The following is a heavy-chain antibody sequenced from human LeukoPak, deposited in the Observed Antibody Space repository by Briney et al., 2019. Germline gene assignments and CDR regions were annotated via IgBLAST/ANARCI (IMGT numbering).Heavy chain of an antibody. J-gene: IGHJ6*02. D-gene: IGHD3-3*01. CDR2: ISAYNGNT. CDR3: ARVYDFWSGYDPYYYYGMDV. V-gene: IGHV1-18*01. CDR1: GYTFTSYG. Sequence: ASVKVSCKASGYTFTSYGISWVRQAPGQGLEWMGWISAYNGNTNYAQKLQGRVTMTTDTSTSTAYMELRSLRSDDTAVYYCARVYDFWSGYDPYYYYGMDVWGQGTTVTVSS.